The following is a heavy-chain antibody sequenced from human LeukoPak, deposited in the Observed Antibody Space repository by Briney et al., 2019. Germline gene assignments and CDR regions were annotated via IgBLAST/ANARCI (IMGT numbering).Heavy chain of an antibody. Sequence: PSETLSLTCTVSGGSISSYSWSWIRQPPGKGLEWFGYIYYSGSTNYNPSLKSRVTITVDTSKNQFSLKLSSVTAADTAVYYCARYVVGYGDYVEAFDIWGQGTMVTVS. CDR3: ARYVVGYGDYVEAFDI. J-gene: IGHJ3*02. V-gene: IGHV4-59*08. CDR1: GGSISSYS. D-gene: IGHD4-17*01. CDR2: IYYSGST.